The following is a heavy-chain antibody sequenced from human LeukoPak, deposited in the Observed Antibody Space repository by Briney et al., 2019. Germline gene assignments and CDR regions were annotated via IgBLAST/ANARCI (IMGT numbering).Heavy chain of an antibody. CDR3: ARDLFEGAAAGEDNWFDP. CDR2: INPSGGST. J-gene: IGHJ5*02. CDR1: GYTFTSYY. V-gene: IGHV1-46*01. D-gene: IGHD6-13*01. Sequence: ASVKVSCKASGYTFTSYYMHWVRQAPGQGLEWMGIINPSGGSTSYAQKFQGRVTMTRDTSTRTVYMELSSLRSEDTAVYYCARDLFEGAAAGEDNWFDPWGQGTLVTVSS.